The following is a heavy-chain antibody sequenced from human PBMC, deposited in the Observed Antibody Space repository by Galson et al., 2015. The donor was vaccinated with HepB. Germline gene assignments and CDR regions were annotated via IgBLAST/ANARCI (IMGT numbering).Heavy chain of an antibody. CDR3: ARAYARSGDGARDRPFDY. Sequence: CAISGDSVSSNFAAWNWIRQSPSRGLEWLGRTYYRSKWYNDYAVSVKTRMTVNPDTSKNQFSLQLNSVTPEDAAVYYCARAYARSGDGARDRPFDYWGQGTLVTVSS. J-gene: IGHJ4*02. CDR1: GDSVSSNFAA. D-gene: IGHD2-2*01. V-gene: IGHV6-1*01. CDR2: TYYRSKWYN.